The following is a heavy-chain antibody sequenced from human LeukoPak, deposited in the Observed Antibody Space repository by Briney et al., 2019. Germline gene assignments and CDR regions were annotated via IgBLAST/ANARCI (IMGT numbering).Heavy chain of an antibody. CDR2: VSGNGDMT. CDR3: AKVDFVGSRKPGMDV. Sequence: GGSLRLSCAASGLTFSSAVMAWVRQCPGKGLEWVASVSGNGDMTYYTDSVKGRFAISRDNSRNTLFLQLSGLTFDDTARYYCAKVDFVGSRKPGMDVWGQGTTVTVSS. D-gene: IGHD3-3*01. J-gene: IGHJ6*02. V-gene: IGHV3-23*01. CDR1: GLTFSSAV.